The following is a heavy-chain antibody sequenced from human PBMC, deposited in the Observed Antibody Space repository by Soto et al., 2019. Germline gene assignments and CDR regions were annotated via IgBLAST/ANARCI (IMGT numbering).Heavy chain of an antibody. CDR3: VITDRGRERGY. V-gene: IGHV3-48*01. D-gene: IGHD1-1*01. J-gene: IGHJ4*02. CDR2: ISTSSTAI. CDR1: GLTFSTNT. Sequence: EVQLVESGGGFVQRGGSLRLSCAVSGLTFSTNTINWVRQAPGKGLEWVSYISTSSTAIYYADSVKGRFTISRDDAKSALYLQMNSLGAEDTAVYYWVITDRGRERGYWGQGTLVTVSS.